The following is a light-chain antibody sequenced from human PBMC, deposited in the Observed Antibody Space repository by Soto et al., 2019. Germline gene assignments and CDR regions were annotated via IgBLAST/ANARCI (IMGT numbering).Light chain of an antibody. CDR3: QQYNSYSLT. J-gene: IGKJ3*01. CDR2: DAS. V-gene: IGKV1-5*01. CDR1: QRISSW. Sequence: DIQMTQSPSTLSASVGDRVTITCRASQRISSWLAWYQQKPGKAPKLLIYDASSLESGVPSRVSGSGSGTAFTLTISSLQPDDFATYYCQQYNSYSLTFGPGTKVDIK.